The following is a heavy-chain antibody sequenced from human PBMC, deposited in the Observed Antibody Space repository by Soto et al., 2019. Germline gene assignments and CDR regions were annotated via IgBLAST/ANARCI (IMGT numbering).Heavy chain of an antibody. J-gene: IGHJ6*03. D-gene: IGHD2-15*01. CDR2: MNPNSGNA. CDR1: GYTFTSYD. Sequence: GASVKVSCKASGYTFTSYDINWVRQATGQGLEWMGWMNPNSGNAGYAQKFQGRVTMTRNTSISTAYIELRSLRSEATAMYYCARAEDMGGYYYYYYMDAWGTGTTVTVS. V-gene: IGHV1-8*01. CDR3: ARAEDMGGYYYYYYMDA.